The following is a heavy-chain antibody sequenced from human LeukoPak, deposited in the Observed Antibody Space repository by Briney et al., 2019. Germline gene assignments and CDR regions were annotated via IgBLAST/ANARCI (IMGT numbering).Heavy chain of an antibody. V-gene: IGHV3-66*04. CDR3: ASQVYVDGPGSLDF. D-gene: IGHD3-16*01. Sequence: GGSLRLSCAASGFTVSDYYMSWVRQAPGKGLEWVSFIYSGGTTYYTDSVKGRFTISRIKSKNTLYLQMDSLRVEGTAVYYCASQVYVDGPGSLDFWGQGTRVTVSS. CDR1: GFTVSDYY. CDR2: IYSGGTT. J-gene: IGHJ4*02.